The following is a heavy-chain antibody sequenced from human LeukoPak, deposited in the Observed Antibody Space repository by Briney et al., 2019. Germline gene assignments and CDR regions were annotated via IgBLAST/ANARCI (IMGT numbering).Heavy chain of an antibody. Sequence: GASVKVSCKVSGYTLTELSMHWVRQAPGKGLEWMGGFDPEDGETIYAQKFQGRVTMTEDTSTDTAYMELSSLRSEDTAVYYCATDLFLRFGELPDYWGQGTLVTVSS. CDR3: ATDLFLRFGELPDY. D-gene: IGHD3-10*01. J-gene: IGHJ4*02. CDR2: FDPEDGET. V-gene: IGHV1-24*01. CDR1: GYTLTELS.